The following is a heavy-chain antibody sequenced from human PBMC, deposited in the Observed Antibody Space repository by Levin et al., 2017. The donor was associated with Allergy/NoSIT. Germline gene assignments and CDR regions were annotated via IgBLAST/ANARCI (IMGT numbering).Heavy chain of an antibody. CDR2: IYSGGST. Sequence: GGSLRLSCAASGFTVSSNYMSWVRQAPGKGLEWVSVIYSGGSTYYADSVKGRFTISRDNSKNTLYLQMNSLRAEDTAVYYCARHLLDFWSGYYPTHFDYWGQGTLVTVSS. CDR1: GFTVSSNY. D-gene: IGHD3-3*01. CDR3: ARHLLDFWSGYYPTHFDY. V-gene: IGHV3-66*04. J-gene: IGHJ4*02.